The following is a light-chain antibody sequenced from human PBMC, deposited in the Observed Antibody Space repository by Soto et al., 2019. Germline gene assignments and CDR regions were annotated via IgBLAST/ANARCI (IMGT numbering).Light chain of an antibody. Sequence: DIQMTQSPSSLSASVGDRVTITCRASQGISSYLNWYQQKPGKAPKLLIYAASSLQSGVPSRFSGSGSGTDFTLTFSSLQPEDFASYYCQQSSSSPFTFGPGTQVDIK. V-gene: IGKV1-39*01. CDR3: QQSSSSPFT. J-gene: IGKJ3*01. CDR2: AAS. CDR1: QGISSY.